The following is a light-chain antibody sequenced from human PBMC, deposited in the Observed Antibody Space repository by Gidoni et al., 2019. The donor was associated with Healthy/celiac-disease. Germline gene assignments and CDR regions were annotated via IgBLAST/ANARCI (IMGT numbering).Light chain of an antibody. CDR2: DVT. V-gene: IGLV2-11*01. CDR3: CSYAGRYILV. Sequence: TISCTGTSSDVGGYKYVSWYQQHPDKAPKLMIYDVTKRPSGVPNRFSCSKSGNTASLTISGLQAEDEADYYCCSYAGRYILVFGGGTKLTVL. J-gene: IGLJ2*01. CDR1: SSDVGGYKY.